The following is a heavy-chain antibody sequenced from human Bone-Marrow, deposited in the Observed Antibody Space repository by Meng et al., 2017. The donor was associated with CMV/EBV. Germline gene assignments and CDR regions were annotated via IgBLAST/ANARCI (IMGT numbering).Heavy chain of an antibody. CDR1: GFTFSSYW. CDR3: ARNLGYDFWSGYYPYYYYYGMDV. D-gene: IGHD3-3*01. J-gene: IGHJ6*02. CDR2: INSDGSST. V-gene: IGHV3-74*01. Sequence: GESLKISCAASGFTFSSYWMHWVRQAPGKGLVWVSRINSDGSSTSYADSVKGRFTISRDNAKNTLYLQMNSLRAEDTAVYYCARNLGYDFWSGYYPYYYYYGMDVWGQGTTVTVPS.